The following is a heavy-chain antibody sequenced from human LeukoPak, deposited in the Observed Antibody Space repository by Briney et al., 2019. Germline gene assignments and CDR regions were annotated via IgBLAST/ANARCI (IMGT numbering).Heavy chain of an antibody. J-gene: IGHJ4*02. CDR3: ARKLSGTVTTEGDDY. V-gene: IGHV1-18*01. CDR1: GYTFTSYG. Sequence: ASVTVSCKASGYTFTSYGISWVRQAPGQGLEWMGWISAYNGNTNYAQKLQGRVTMTTDTSTSTAYMELRSLRSDDTAVYYCARKLSGTVTTEGDDYWGQGTLVTVSS. CDR2: ISAYNGNT. D-gene: IGHD4-17*01.